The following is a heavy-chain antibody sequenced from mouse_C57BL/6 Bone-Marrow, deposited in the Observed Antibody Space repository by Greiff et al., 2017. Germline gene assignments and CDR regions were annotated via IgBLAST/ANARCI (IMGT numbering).Heavy chain of an antibody. CDR3: ASSYDYYAMDY. J-gene: IGHJ4*01. CDR1: GYTFTSYW. V-gene: IGHV1-69*01. CDR2: IDLSDSYT. Sequence: QVQLQQPGAELVMPGASVKLSCKASGYTFTSYWMHWVKQRPGQGLEWIGEIDLSDSYTNYNQQFKGKSTLTVDKSSSTAYMQLSSLTSEDSAVYYCASSYDYYAMDYWGQGTSVTVAS. D-gene: IGHD1-1*01.